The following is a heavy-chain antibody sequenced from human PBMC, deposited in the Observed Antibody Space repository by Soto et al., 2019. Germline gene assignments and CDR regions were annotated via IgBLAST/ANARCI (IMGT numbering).Heavy chain of an antibody. CDR1: GYTFTGYY. CDR2: ISPHSGGP. J-gene: IGHJ4*02. V-gene: IGHV1-2*02. D-gene: IGHD7-27*01. Sequence: QVRLVQSGAEVKKPGASVKVSCKASGYTFTGYYIHWVRQAPGQGLEWMGSISPHSGGPNYARRFQGRVTMTRDTSMTTVYMEMSGLTSDDTAVYYCAREEQTGANYYLDYWGQGTLVTVSS. CDR3: AREEQTGANYYLDY.